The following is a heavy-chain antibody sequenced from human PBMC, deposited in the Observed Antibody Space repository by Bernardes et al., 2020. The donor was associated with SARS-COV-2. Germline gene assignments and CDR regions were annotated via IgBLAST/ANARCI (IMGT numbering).Heavy chain of an antibody. CDR1: GYSFVDFG. D-gene: IGHD4-4*01. Sequence: ASMKVSCKASGYSFVDFGISWVRQAPGQGLEWMGWISAYSGDTHCTHKLKDRLTMTRDTSTRTAYMELRGLASDDTAVYYCVREKDYNNHIVFGYWGQGTLVSVSS. CDR3: VREKDYNNHIVFGY. J-gene: IGHJ4*02. CDR2: ISAYSGDT. V-gene: IGHV1-18*01.